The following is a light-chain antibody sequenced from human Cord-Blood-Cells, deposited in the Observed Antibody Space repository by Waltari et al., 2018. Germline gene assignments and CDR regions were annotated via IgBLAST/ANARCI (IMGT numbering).Light chain of an antibody. J-gene: IGLJ1*01. Sequence: QSALTQPASVSGSPGQSITISCTGTSSDVGGYNYVSWYQQHPGKPPKLMIYDDSKRPSGVSNRFSGSKSGNTASLTISGLQAEDEADYYCSSYTSSSTSLYVFGTGTKVTVL. CDR2: DDS. CDR1: SSDVGGYNY. CDR3: SSYTSSSTSLYV. V-gene: IGLV2-14*01.